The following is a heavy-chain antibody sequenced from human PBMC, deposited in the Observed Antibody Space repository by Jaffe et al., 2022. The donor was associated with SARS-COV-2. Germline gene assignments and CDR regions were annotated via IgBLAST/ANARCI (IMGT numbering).Heavy chain of an antibody. CDR1: GFSLSNTRMG. Sequence: QVTLKESGPVLVKPTETLTLTCTVSGFSLSNTRMGVSWVRQPPGKALEWLAHIFSNDEKSYSTSLKRRLTISKDTSKSQVVLTMTNMGPVDTATYYCARIETLLYYFDYWGQGTLVTVSS. D-gene: IGHD2-15*01. CDR3: ARIETLLYYFDY. J-gene: IGHJ4*02. V-gene: IGHV2-26*01. CDR2: IFSNDEK.